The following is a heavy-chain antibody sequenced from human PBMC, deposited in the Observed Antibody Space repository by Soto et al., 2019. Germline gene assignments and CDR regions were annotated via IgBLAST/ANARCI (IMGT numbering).Heavy chain of an antibody. Sequence: TVKVSCKASGYTFTYRYLHWVRQAPGQALEWMGWITPFNGNTNYAQKFQDRVTITRDRSVSTAYMELSSLRSEDTAMYYCAVFGVANDAFDIWGQGTMVTVSS. CDR3: AVFGVANDAFDI. V-gene: IGHV1-45*02. CDR1: GYTFTYRY. D-gene: IGHD3-3*01. CDR2: ITPFNGNT. J-gene: IGHJ3*02.